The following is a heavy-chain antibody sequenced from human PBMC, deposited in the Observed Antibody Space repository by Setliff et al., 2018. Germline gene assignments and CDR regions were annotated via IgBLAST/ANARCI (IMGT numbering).Heavy chain of an antibody. Sequence: QTGGSLRLSCAASGFIVSGNYMSWVRQAPDKGLEWVSVIFNDGRTFYADSVRGRFTISRDSSENTLFLQMTSLRAEDTAVYYCSVQSEFGHDCSDGSCHPNYFDSWGQGTLVTVSS. CDR3: SVQSEFGHDCSDGSCHPNYFDS. D-gene: IGHD2-15*01. J-gene: IGHJ4*02. CDR1: GFIVSGNY. V-gene: IGHV3-53*01. CDR2: IFNDGRT.